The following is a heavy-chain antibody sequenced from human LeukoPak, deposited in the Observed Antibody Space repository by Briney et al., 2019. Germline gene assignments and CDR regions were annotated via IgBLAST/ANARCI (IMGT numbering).Heavy chain of an antibody. CDR2: ISYDGKYK. V-gene: IGHV3-30*04. Sequence: GRSLRLSCAASGFTFSRYTMHWVRQAPGKGLEWVAVISYDGKYKDYADSVKGRFTISRDNSKNTLYLQMNSLRAEDTAAYYCARDRYYGSGRYNYFDYWGQGTLVTVSS. D-gene: IGHD3-10*01. J-gene: IGHJ4*02. CDR3: ARDRYYGSGRYNYFDY. CDR1: GFTFSRYT.